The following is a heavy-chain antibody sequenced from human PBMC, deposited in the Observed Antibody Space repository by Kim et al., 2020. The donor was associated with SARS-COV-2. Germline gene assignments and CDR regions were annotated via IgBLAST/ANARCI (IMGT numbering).Heavy chain of an antibody. D-gene: IGHD2-15*01. Sequence: GGSLRLSCAASGFTFSSYAMSWVRQAPGKGLEWVSAISGSGGSTYYADSVKGRFTISRDNSKNTLYLQMNSLRAEDTAVYYCAKVPSGYCSGGSCYGDYWGQGTLVTVSS. CDR3: AKVPSGYCSGGSCYGDY. CDR2: ISGSGGST. J-gene: IGHJ4*02. CDR1: GFTFSSYA. V-gene: IGHV3-23*01.